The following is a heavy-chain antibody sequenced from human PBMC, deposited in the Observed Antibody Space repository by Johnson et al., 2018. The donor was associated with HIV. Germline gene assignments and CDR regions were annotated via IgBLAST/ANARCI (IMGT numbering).Heavy chain of an antibody. J-gene: IGHJ3*02. CDR3: VRRDSGSLSFDI. V-gene: IGHV3-20*04. Sequence: EVQLVESGGGLVQPGGSLRLSCAASGFIFSDYWMHWVRQAPGKGLEWVSGINWNGGATGYADSVKGRCTISRDNDRNSLYLQMNNLRVEDTALYYCVRRDSGSLSFDIWGQGTMVSVSS. CDR2: INWNGGAT. D-gene: IGHD1-26*01. CDR1: GFIFSDYW.